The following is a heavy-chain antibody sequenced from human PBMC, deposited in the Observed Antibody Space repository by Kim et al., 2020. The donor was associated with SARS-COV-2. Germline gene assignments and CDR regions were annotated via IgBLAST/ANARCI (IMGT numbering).Heavy chain of an antibody. CDR3: ARRIRTDYYDSSGYYMYCFDY. CDR1: GYTFTSYG. J-gene: IGHJ4*02. CDR2: ISAYNGNT. V-gene: IGHV1-18*01. Sequence: ASVKVSCKASGYTFTSYGISWVRQAPGQGLEWMGWISAYNGNTNYAQKLQGRVTMTTDTSTSTAYMELRSLRSDDTAVYYCARRIRTDYYDSSGYYMYCFDYWGQGTLVTVSS. D-gene: IGHD3-22*01.